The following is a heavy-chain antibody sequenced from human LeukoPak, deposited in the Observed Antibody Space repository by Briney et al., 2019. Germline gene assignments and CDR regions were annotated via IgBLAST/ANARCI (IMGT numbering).Heavy chain of an antibody. D-gene: IGHD6-6*01. CDR1: GGSISGSSYY. J-gene: IGHJ4*02. CDR3: ARSLRGAAHHFDY. CDR2: IYFTGNA. V-gene: IGHV4-39*01. Sequence: PSETLSLTCTVSGGSISGSSYYWGWIRQPPGKGLEWIGSIYFTGNAYYNPSLKSRVTISVDTSKSQFSLILRSVTAADTAVYYCARSLRGAAHHFDYWGQGTLVTVSS.